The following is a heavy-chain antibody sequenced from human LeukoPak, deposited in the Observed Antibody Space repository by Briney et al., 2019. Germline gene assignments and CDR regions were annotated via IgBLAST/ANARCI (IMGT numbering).Heavy chain of an antibody. D-gene: IGHD2-15*01. V-gene: IGHV1-18*01. CDR1: GYTFTSYF. CDR2: ISAYNGNT. Sequence: GASVKETCKGTGYTFTSYFLSGLRQAPGQGLEWMGWISAYNGNTIYAQKVKGRVTMTTDTSTSTAYMELRSLKSDDTAVYYCARASYCSDGSCYFDYWGQGTLVTVSS. J-gene: IGHJ4*02. CDR3: ARASYCSDGSCYFDY.